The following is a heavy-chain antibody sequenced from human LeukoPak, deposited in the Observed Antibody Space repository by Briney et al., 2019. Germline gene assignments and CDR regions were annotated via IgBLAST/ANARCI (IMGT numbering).Heavy chain of an antibody. Sequence: GGSLRLSCAASGFTFSSNAMSWVRQAPGKGLEWVSAISGSGGSTYYADSVKGRFTISRDNSKNTLYLQMNSLRAEDTAVYYCAKEAGIAVAGIPYYFDYWGQGTLVTVSS. CDR2: ISGSGGST. CDR3: AKEAGIAVAGIPYYFDY. J-gene: IGHJ4*02. D-gene: IGHD6-19*01. CDR1: GFTFSSNA. V-gene: IGHV3-23*01.